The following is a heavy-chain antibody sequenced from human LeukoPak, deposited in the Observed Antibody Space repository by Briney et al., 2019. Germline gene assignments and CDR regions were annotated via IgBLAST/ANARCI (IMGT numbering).Heavy chain of an antibody. Sequence: GGSLRLSCAASAFTFSSYGMHWVRQAPGKGLVWVSRINSVGSSTSSADSVKGRFTISRDNAKNTLYLQMNSLRAEDTAVYYCARDFDRYYFDYWGQGTLVTVSS. CDR2: INSVGSST. J-gene: IGHJ4*02. CDR1: AFTFSSYG. V-gene: IGHV3-74*01. CDR3: ARDFDRYYFDY. D-gene: IGHD3-9*01.